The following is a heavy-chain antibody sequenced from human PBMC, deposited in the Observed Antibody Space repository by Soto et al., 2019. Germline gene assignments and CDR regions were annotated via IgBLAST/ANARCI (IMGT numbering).Heavy chain of an antibody. D-gene: IGHD2-15*01. J-gene: IGHJ6*02. Sequence: QVQLVQSGAEVKRPGSSVKVSCKASGGTLSSFAISWVRQAPGQGLEWMGGIIPIYGTSKCAQEFQGRVTIPADDSTNTAYMELTSLRSEDSAVYYCASRACGGICHSTSNYRFYGMDVWGQGTTVTVSS. CDR3: ASRACGGICHSTSNYRFYGMDV. CDR1: GGTLSSFA. V-gene: IGHV1-69*01. CDR2: IIPIYGTS.